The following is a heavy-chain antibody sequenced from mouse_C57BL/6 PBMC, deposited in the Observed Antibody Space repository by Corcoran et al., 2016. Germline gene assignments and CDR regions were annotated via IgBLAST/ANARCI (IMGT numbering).Heavy chain of an antibody. V-gene: IGHV5-9-4*01. CDR3: AREEADPYYYYGMDV. CDR2: IYSCGST. CDR1: GFTVSSNY. Sequence: EVQLVETGGGLIQPGGSLRLSCAASGFTVSSNYMSWVRQAPGKGLEWVSVIYSCGSTYYADSVKGRFTISRDNSKNTLYLQMNSLRAEDTAVYYCAREEADPYYYYGMDVWGQGTTVTVSS. J-gene: IGHJ1*01. D-gene: IGHD1-1*01.